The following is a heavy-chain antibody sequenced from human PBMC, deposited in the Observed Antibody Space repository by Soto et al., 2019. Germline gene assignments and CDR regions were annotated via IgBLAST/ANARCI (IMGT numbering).Heavy chain of an antibody. CDR2: TGYTSKWYN. V-gene: IGHV6-1*01. Sequence: TLSLTCAISGDSISTNNVAWNWIRQSPSGGLEWLGRTGYTSKWYNDYEVYVKSRITINPDKSKNQFSLQLNSVTPDDTAVYYCARGKNSAFDYWGQGTLVTVSS. CDR1: GDSISTNNVA. J-gene: IGHJ4*02. CDR3: ARGKNSAFDY. D-gene: IGHD5-18*01.